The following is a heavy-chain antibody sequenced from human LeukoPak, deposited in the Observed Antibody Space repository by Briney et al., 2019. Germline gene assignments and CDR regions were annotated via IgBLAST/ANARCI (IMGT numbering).Heavy chain of an antibody. J-gene: IGHJ4*02. CDR1: GFTFSSHA. V-gene: IGHV3-23*01. CDR3: AKESAYSSSWYSSD. CDR2: ISGSGGST. D-gene: IGHD6-13*01. Sequence: GGSLRLSCAASGFTFSSHAMNWVRQAPGKGLEWVSAISGSGGSTYYADSVKGRFTISRDNSKNALYLQMNSLRAEDTAVYYCAKESAYSSSWYSSDWGQGTLVTVSS.